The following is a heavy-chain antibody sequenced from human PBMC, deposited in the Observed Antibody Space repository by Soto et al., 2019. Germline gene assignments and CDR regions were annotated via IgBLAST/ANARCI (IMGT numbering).Heavy chain of an antibody. CDR2: IGESGTPT. D-gene: IGHD6-6*01. V-gene: IGHV3-23*01. CDR1: GFTFSSYA. Sequence: GGSLRLSCAASGFTFSSYAMKWVRQAPGKGLEWVSLIGESGTPTYYADSVKGRFTISRDNSGNTLFLEMYSLRAEDTAVYYCATCHRSSGIYYYGMDVWGQGTTVTVSS. J-gene: IGHJ6*02. CDR3: ATCHRSSGIYYYGMDV.